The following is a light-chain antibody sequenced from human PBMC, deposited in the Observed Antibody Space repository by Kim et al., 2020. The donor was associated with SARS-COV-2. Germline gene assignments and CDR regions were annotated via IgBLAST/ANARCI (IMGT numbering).Light chain of an antibody. CDR1: QIIGNY. V-gene: IGKV1-39*01. CDR2: AAS. Sequence: LSASVGDRITITCRASQIIGNYLNWYQQRPGKVPKLLIFAASSLQSGVPSRFSGSGSGTEFTLTISSLQAEDFATYYCQQTYGWTFGQGTKVDIK. J-gene: IGKJ1*01. CDR3: QQTYGWT.